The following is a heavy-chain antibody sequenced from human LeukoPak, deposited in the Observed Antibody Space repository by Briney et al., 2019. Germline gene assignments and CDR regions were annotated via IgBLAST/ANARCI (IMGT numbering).Heavy chain of an antibody. CDR2: MSHTGAT. J-gene: IGHJ6*02. CDR1: GGSFSGYY. V-gene: IGHV4-34*01. Sequence: SETLSLTCAVFGGSFSGYYWSSIRQSPEKGLEWIGEMSHTGATNYNPSLKSRVTVSVDTSKKQFSLNLRSVTAADTAVYYCARGLHYNILTGGMDVWGQGTTVIVSS. CDR3: ARGLHYNILTGGMDV. D-gene: IGHD3-9*01.